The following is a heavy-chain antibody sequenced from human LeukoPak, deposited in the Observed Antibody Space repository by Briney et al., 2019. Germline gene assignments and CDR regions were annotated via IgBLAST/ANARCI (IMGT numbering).Heavy chain of an antibody. Sequence: TGGSLRLSCAASGFTFSSYSMNWVRQAPGKGLEWVSYISSSSSTIYYAGSVKGRFTISRDNAKNSLYLQMNSLRDEDTAVYYCAREPLLWFGENTPYYYYGMDVWGQGTTVTVSS. D-gene: IGHD3-10*01. J-gene: IGHJ6*02. V-gene: IGHV3-48*02. CDR3: AREPLLWFGENTPYYYYGMDV. CDR1: GFTFSSYS. CDR2: ISSSSSTI.